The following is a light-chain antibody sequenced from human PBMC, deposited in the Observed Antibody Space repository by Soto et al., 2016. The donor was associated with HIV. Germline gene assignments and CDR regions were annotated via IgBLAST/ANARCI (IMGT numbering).Light chain of an antibody. CDR3: QVWDSRSDGL. CDR2: DDR. CDR1: NIGSKV. J-gene: IGLJ2*01. Sequence: SYELTQPPSVSVAPGQTAKITCGRNNIGSKVVHWYQQKPGQAPVLVVYDDRARPSGIPDRFSGSHSGDTATLTISRVEVGDEADYYCQVWDSRSDGLFGGGTRLTVL. V-gene: IGLV3-21*02.